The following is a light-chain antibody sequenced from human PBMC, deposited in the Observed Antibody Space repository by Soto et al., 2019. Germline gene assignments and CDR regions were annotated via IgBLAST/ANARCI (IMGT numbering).Light chain of an antibody. CDR1: SSDVGFYNH. J-gene: IGLJ1*01. V-gene: IGLV2-14*01. CDR3: MSYTTSIIYV. Sequence: QSALTQPASVSGSPGQSITISCTGTSSDVGFYNHVSWYQQHPGKAPKLMISDVTNRPSGVSDRFSGSKSGNTASLTISGLQTENEADYYCMSYTTSIIYVFGSGTKVTVL. CDR2: DVT.